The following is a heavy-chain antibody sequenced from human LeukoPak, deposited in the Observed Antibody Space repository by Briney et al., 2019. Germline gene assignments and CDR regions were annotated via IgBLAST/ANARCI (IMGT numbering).Heavy chain of an antibody. V-gene: IGHV3-74*01. J-gene: IGHJ4*02. CDR2: INSDGSSR. D-gene: IGHD3-22*01. Sequence: PGGSLRLSCAASGFTFSNYWMSWVRQPPGKGLVWVSRINSDGSSRHYADSVKGRFTISRDNAKNTLHLQMSSLRAEDTAVYYCARGGPDSSDYSSLFDYWGRGILVTVSS. CDR3: ARGGPDSSDYSSLFDY. CDR1: GFTFSNYW.